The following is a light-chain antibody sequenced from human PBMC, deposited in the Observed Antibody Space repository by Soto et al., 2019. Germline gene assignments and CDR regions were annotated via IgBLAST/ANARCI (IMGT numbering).Light chain of an antibody. Sequence: QSVLTQPASVSGSPRQSVTISCTGTSSDVGAYNYVSWHQQLPGKAPKLMIYGVSNRPSGVSNRFSGSKSGNTASLTISGLQAEDEADYYCSSYTRSSTWVFGGGTKLTVL. J-gene: IGLJ3*02. V-gene: IGLV2-14*01. CDR2: GVS. CDR1: SSDVGAYNY. CDR3: SSYTRSSTWV.